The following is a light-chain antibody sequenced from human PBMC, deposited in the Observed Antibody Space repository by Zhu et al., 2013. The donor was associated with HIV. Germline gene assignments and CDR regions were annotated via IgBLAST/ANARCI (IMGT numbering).Light chain of an antibody. J-gene: IGLJ3*02. CDR2: GNN. CDR1: GSNIGAGYD. CDR3: GTWDSTQRVAK. Sequence: QSVLTQPPSVSGAPGQMVTISCTGSGSNIGAGYDVHWFQQLPGTAPKLLIFGNNNRPSGVPDRFSASKSGTSATLAITGVQTGDEADYYCGTWDSTQRVAKFGGGT. V-gene: IGLV1-40*01.